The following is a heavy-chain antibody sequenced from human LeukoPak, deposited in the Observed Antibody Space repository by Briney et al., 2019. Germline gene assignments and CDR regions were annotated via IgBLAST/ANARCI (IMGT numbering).Heavy chain of an antibody. J-gene: IGHJ4*02. Sequence: ASVKVSCKASGYTFTSYGISWVRQAPGQGLEWMGWTSAYNGNTNYAQKLQGRVTMTTDTSTSTAYMELRSLRSDDTAVYYCARVIGSNYDFWCGYSAVGYDYWGQGTLVTVSS. V-gene: IGHV1-18*01. CDR2: TSAYNGNT. CDR1: GYTFTSYG. CDR3: ARVIGSNYDFWCGYSAVGYDY. D-gene: IGHD3-3*01.